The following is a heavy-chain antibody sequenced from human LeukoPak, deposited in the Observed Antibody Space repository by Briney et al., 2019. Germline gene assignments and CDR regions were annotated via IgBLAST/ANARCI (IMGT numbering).Heavy chain of an antibody. J-gene: IGHJ4*02. Sequence: SETLSLTCTVSNYSISNAYYWGWIRQPPGKGLEWIGSIAHGGRPYYNPSLKSRVTISVDTSKNQFSLKLSSVTAADTAVYYCARVGKYDFWTGHDETRLDYWGQGSLVTVSS. V-gene: IGHV4-38-2*02. CDR1: NYSISNAYY. CDR3: ARVGKYDFWTGHDETRLDY. CDR2: IAHGGRP. D-gene: IGHD3-3*01.